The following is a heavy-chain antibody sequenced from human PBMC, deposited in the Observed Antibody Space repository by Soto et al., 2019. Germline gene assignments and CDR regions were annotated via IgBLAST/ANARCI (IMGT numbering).Heavy chain of an antibody. D-gene: IGHD3-3*01. CDR3: AKETTYYDFWSGYYTGDFYYGMDV. CDR2: ISGSGGST. V-gene: IGHV3-23*01. Sequence: GGSLRLSCAASGFTFSSYAMSWVRQAPGKGLEWVSAISGSGGSTYYADSVKGRFTISRDNSKNTLYLQMNSLRAEDTAVYYCAKETTYYDFWSGYYTGDFYYGMDVWGKGTTVTVSS. J-gene: IGHJ6*04. CDR1: GFTFSSYA.